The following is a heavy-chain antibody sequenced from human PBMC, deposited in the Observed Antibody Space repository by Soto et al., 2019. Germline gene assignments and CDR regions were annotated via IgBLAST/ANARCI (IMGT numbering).Heavy chain of an antibody. Sequence: QVLLQESGPGLVKPSQTLSLTCTVSGGSISSGGYYWSWIRQHPGKGLEWIGYIYYSGSTYYNPSLKSRVTISVDTSKNQFSLKLSSVTAADTAVYYCAREGRIGSGYYYTAPRGTDYWGQGTLVTVSS. CDR3: AREGRIGSGYYYTAPRGTDY. J-gene: IGHJ4*02. D-gene: IGHD3-22*01. V-gene: IGHV4-31*03. CDR2: IYYSGST. CDR1: GGSISSGGYY.